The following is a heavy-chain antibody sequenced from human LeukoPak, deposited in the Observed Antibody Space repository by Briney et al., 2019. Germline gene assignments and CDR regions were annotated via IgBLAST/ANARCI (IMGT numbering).Heavy chain of an antibody. Sequence: PGGSLRLSCAASGFTFSSYAMHWVRQAPGKGLEWVAIISYDGSNKYYADSVKGRFTISRDNSKNTLYLQMNSLRAEDTAVYYCARLLVGYDFPLDYWGQGTLVTVSS. D-gene: IGHD5-12*01. CDR2: ISYDGSNK. CDR1: GFTFSSYA. CDR3: ARLLVGYDFPLDY. J-gene: IGHJ4*02. V-gene: IGHV3-30-3*01.